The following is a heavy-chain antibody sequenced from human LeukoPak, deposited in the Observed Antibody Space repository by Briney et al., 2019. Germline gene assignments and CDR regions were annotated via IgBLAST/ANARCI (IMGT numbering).Heavy chain of an antibody. CDR2: IYYSGST. Sequence: PSETLSLTCTVSGGSISSGGYYWSWIRQHPGKGLEWIGYIYYSGSTYYNPSLKSRVTISVDTSKNQFSLELSSVTAADTAVYYCARGVGYCSSTSCSFDYWGQGTLVTVSS. CDR3: ARGVGYCSSTSCSFDY. D-gene: IGHD2-2*01. J-gene: IGHJ4*02. CDR1: GGSISSGGYY. V-gene: IGHV4-31*03.